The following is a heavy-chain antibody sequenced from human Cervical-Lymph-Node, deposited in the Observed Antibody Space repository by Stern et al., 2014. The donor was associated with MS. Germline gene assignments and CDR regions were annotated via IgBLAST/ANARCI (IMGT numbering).Heavy chain of an antibody. CDR1: GFTFDDYA. CDR3: AKDIKDFWTGSNMDV. J-gene: IGHJ6*02. Sequence: EVQLVQSGGGLVQPGRSLRLSCAASGFTFDDYALHWVRQGPGKGLEWVAGISWNSGIIAYADSVRGRFTISRDNAKNFLYLQMNSLRAEDTALYYCAKDIKDFWTGSNMDVWGQGTTVIVSS. V-gene: IGHV3-9*01. D-gene: IGHD3/OR15-3a*01. CDR2: ISWNSGII.